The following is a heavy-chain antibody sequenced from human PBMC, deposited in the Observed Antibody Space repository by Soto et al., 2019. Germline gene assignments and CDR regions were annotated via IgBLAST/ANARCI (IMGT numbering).Heavy chain of an antibody. V-gene: IGHV3-7*05. CDR2: IKQDGSEK. D-gene: IGHD4-17*01. CDR1: GFTFSSYW. CDR3: ARVMEEPVTIKPDY. Sequence: EVQLVESGGGLVQPGGSLRLSCAASGFTFSSYWMSWVRQAPGKGLEWVANIKQDGSEKYYVDSVKGRFTISRDNAKNSLYLQMNSLRAEDTAVYYCARVMEEPVTIKPDYWGQGTLVTVSS. J-gene: IGHJ4*02.